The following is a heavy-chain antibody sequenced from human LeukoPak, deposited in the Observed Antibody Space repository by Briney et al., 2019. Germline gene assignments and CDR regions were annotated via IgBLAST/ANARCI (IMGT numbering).Heavy chain of an antibody. CDR1: GGSISSYY. CDR2: IYYSGST. D-gene: IGHD2-2*01. Sequence: SETLSLTCTVSGGSISSYYWSWIRQPPGKGLEWIGYIYYSGSTNYNPSLKSRVTISVDTSKNQFSLKLSSVTAADTAVYYCARFSRPRSPTRGFDPWGQGTLVTVSS. CDR3: ARFSRPRSPTRGFDP. J-gene: IGHJ5*02. V-gene: IGHV4-59*01.